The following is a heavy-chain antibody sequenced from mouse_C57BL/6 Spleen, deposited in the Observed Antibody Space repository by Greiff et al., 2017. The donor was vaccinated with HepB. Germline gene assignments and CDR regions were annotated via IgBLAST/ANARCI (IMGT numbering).Heavy chain of an antibody. J-gene: IGHJ1*03. Sequence: QVQLKESGAELARPGASVKLSCKASGYTFTSYGISWVKQRTGQGLEWIGEIYPRSGNTYYNEKFKGKATLTADKSSSTAYMELRSLTSEDSAVYFCARCGLPDWYFDVWGTGTTVTVSS. CDR1: GYTFTSYG. CDR3: ARCGLPDWYFDV. D-gene: IGHD3-1*01. CDR2: IYPRSGNT. V-gene: IGHV1-81*01.